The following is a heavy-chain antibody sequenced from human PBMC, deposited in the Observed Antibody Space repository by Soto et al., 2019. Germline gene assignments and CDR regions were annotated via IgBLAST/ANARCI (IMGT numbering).Heavy chain of an antibody. CDR3: ARVRYFDWLQSGMDV. CDR2: ISYDGSNK. D-gene: IGHD3-9*01. V-gene: IGHV3-30-3*01. J-gene: IGHJ6*02. Sequence: GGSLRLSCAASGFTFSSYAMHWVRQAPGKGLEWVAVISYDGSNKYYADSVKGRFTISRDNSKNTLYLQMNSLRAEDTAVYYCARVRYFDWLQSGMDVWGQGTTVTVSS. CDR1: GFTFSSYA.